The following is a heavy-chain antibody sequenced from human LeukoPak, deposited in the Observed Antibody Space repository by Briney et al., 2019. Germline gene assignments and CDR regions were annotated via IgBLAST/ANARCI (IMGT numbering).Heavy chain of an antibody. Sequence: GGSLRLSCAASGFIFSDYWMHWVRQEPGKGLLWVSHINHDGSITHHADSVKGRFTTSRDNARNTLYLQMNSLRDDDTAVYYCVTNSWPIEMDVWGQGATVTVSS. CDR3: VTNSWPIEMDV. D-gene: IGHD4-23*01. CDR1: GFIFSDYW. V-gene: IGHV3-74*01. CDR2: INHDGSIT. J-gene: IGHJ6*02.